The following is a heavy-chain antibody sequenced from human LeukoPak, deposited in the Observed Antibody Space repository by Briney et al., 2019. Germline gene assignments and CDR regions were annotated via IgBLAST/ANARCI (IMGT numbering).Heavy chain of an antibody. CDR3: AKVLYSSSWYDV. D-gene: IGHD6-13*01. CDR2: ISGSGGST. V-gene: IGHV3-23*01. CDR1: GFTFSSYA. Sequence: GGSLRLSCAATGFTFSSYAMSWVRQAPGKGLEWVSAISGSGGSTYYADSVKGRFTISRDNSKNTLYLQMNSLRAEDTAVYYCAKVLYSSSWYDVWGQGTLVTVSS. J-gene: IGHJ5*02.